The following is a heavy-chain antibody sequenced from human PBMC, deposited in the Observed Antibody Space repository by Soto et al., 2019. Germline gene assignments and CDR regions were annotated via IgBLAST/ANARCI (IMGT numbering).Heavy chain of an antibody. Sequence: SETLSLTCAVYGGSFSGYYWSWIRQPPGKGLEWIGEINHSGSTNYNPSLKSRVTISVDTSKNQFSLKLSSVTAADTAVYYCARGRRETTVQLDFDYWGQGTLVTVSS. D-gene: IGHD4-17*01. CDR1: GGSFSGYY. V-gene: IGHV4-34*01. J-gene: IGHJ4*02. CDR2: INHSGST. CDR3: ARGRRETTVQLDFDY.